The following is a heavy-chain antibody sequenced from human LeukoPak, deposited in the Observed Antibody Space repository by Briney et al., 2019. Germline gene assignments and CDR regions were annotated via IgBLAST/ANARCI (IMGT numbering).Heavy chain of an antibody. CDR3: ARDSGYVPITLDY. V-gene: IGHV3-21*01. CDR2: ISSSSSYI. Sequence: GGSLRLSCAASGFTFSSFEMNWVRQAPGKGLEWVSSISSSSSYICYADSVKGRFTISRDNAKNSLYLQMNSLRAEDTAVYYCARDSGYVPITLDYWGQGTLVTVSS. J-gene: IGHJ4*02. CDR1: GFTFSSFE. D-gene: IGHD5-12*01.